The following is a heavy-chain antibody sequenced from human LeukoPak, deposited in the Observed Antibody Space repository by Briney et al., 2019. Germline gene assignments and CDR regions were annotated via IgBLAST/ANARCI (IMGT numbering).Heavy chain of an antibody. CDR3: ARVSPYYDFWSGYYTDY. V-gene: IGHV1-18*01. D-gene: IGHD3-3*01. Sequence: ASVKVSCKASGYTFTSYGISWVRQAPGQGLEWMGWISAYNGNTNYAQKLQGRVTMTTDTSTSTAYMELRSLRSDDTAVYYCARVSPYYDFWSGYYTDYWDQGTLVTVSS. CDR1: GYTFTSYG. CDR2: ISAYNGNT. J-gene: IGHJ4*02.